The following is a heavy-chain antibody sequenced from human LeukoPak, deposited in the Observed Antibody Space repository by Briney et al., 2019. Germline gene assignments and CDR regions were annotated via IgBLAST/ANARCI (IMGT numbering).Heavy chain of an antibody. V-gene: IGHV4-61*02. CDR3: ARVDGFGQRFDY. CDR1: GGSISSGSYY. Sequence: SQTLSLXCTVSGGSISSGSYYWSWIRQPAGKGLEWIGRIYTSGITNYNPYLKSRVTISVDTSQNHFSLKLSSVTLADTAVYYCARVDGFGQRFDYWGQGTLVTVSS. D-gene: IGHD3-10*01. CDR2: IYTSGIT. J-gene: IGHJ4*02.